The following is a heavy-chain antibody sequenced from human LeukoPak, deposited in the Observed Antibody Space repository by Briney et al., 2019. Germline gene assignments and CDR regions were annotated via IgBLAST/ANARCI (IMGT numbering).Heavy chain of an antibody. J-gene: IGHJ4*02. CDR2: IYYSGST. CDR1: GMSLSDYY. V-gene: IGHV4-30-4*01. D-gene: IGHD6-13*01. Sequence: KPSETLSLTCGVSGMSLSDYYWTWIRQPPGKGLEWIGYIYYSGSTYYNPSLKSRVTISVDTSKNQFSLKLSSVTAADTAVYYCARVPSGIAAAGTLFDYWGQGTLVTVSS. CDR3: ARVPSGIAAAGTLFDY.